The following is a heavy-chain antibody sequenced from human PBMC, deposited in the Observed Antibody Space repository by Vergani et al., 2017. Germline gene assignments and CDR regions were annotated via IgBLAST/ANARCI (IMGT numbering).Heavy chain of an antibody. J-gene: IGHJ3*02. CDR2: IYYSGST. V-gene: IGHV4-59*12. D-gene: IGHD3-10*01. CDR1: GGSISSYY. CDR3: ARVSYYDGSGSYYISTPRAFDI. Sequence: QVQLQESGPGLVKPSETLSLTCTVSGGSISSYYWSWIRQPPGKGLEWIGYIYYSGSTNYNPSLKSRVTISVDTSTNQFSLKLSSVTAADTAVYYCARVSYYDGSGSYYISTPRAFDIWGQGTMVTVSS.